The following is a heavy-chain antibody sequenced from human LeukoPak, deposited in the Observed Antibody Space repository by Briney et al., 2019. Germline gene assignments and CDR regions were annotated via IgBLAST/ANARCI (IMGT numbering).Heavy chain of an antibody. CDR2: ILPIFGTT. V-gene: IGHV1-69*05. D-gene: IGHD6-13*01. CDR1: GGTFRSYA. J-gene: IGHJ6*04. CDR3: AYGRSSWYSDTEPNYYYAMDV. Sequence: ASVKLSCKASGGTFRSYAISWVRQAPGKGLEWMGVILPIFGTTNYAQKFKGRVTITTDDSTSTAYMELSSLRSEDTAVYYCAYGRSSWYSDTEPNYYYAMDVWGKGTTVTVSS.